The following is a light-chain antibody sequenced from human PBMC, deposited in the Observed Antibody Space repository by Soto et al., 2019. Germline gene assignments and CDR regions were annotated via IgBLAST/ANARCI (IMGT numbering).Light chain of an antibody. CDR1: QSVRSN. V-gene: IGKV3-15*01. CDR3: QQYGSSPLT. Sequence: IMMTQSPATLSVSPGESATLSCRASQSVRSNLAWYQQRPGQAPRLLIYDASTRATDIPARFSGSGSGTDFTLTISRLEPEDFAVYYCQQYGSSPLTFGGGTKVDIK. J-gene: IGKJ4*01. CDR2: DAS.